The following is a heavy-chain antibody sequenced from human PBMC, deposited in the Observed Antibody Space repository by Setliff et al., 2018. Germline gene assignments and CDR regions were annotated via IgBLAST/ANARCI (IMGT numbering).Heavy chain of an antibody. D-gene: IGHD5-18*01. Sequence: ASVKVSCKASGYTFTTYAMGWVRQAPGQGLEWMGWINTNTGFPTYAQGFTGRFVFSLDTSVSTAYLQISSVKAEDTAVYSCVREGVDTRSSTDYRYYMDVWGKGTTVTVSS. J-gene: IGHJ6*03. V-gene: IGHV7-4-1*02. CDR1: GYTFTTYA. CDR3: VREGVDTRSSTDYRYYMDV. CDR2: INTNTGFP.